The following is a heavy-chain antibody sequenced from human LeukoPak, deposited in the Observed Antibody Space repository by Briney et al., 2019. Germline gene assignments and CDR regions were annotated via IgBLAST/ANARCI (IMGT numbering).Heavy chain of an antibody. CDR3: AKDKNYDSSGFQH. V-gene: IGHV3-9*01. CDR2: ISWNSGSI. D-gene: IGHD3-22*01. CDR1: GFTFDDYA. Sequence: GGSLRLSCAASGFTFDDYAMHWVRQAPGKGLEWVSGISWNSGSIGYADSVKGRFTISRDNAKNSLYLQVNSLRAEDTALYYCAKDKNYDSSGFQHWGQGSLVTVSS. J-gene: IGHJ1*01.